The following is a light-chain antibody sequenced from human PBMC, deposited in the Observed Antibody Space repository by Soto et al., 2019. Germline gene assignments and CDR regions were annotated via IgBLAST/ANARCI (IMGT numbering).Light chain of an antibody. CDR2: GAS. Sequence: ETVMTQSPATLSVSPGERATLSCRASQSVKSNLAWYQQKPGQAPRLLIYGASTRASGVPARFSGSGSGTEFTLTISSLQSADFAVYHCQQYNNWPPITFGQGTRLETK. V-gene: IGKV3-15*01. CDR3: QQYNNWPPIT. J-gene: IGKJ5*01. CDR1: QSVKSN.